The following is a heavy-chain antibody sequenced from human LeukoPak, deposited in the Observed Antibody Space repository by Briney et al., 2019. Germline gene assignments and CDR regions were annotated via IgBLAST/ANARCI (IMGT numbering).Heavy chain of an antibody. J-gene: IGHJ4*02. CDR3: ARGSGSYHTAYMN. CDR2: IYPGDSDT. D-gene: IGHD1-26*01. V-gene: IGHV5-51*01. CDR1: AYSFTSDW. Sequence: GESLKIACKGSAYSFTSDWIVCVRQMPGKGREWMGIIYPGDSDTRYSTSFQGQVTISADKSISTAYLQWSSLEDSDTAMYYCARGSGSYHTAYMNWGQGTLVTVSS.